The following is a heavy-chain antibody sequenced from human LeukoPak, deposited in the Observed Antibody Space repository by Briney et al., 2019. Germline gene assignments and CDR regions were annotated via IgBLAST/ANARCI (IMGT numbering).Heavy chain of an antibody. J-gene: IGHJ4*02. CDR2: ISSSSSTM. CDR3: ARDPSGPTVYFDY. Sequence: PGGSLRLSCAASGFTFSTFTMNWVRRAPGKGLEWVSSISSSSSTMYFADSVKGRFTISRDNAKNSMYLQMNSLRAEDTAVYYCARDPSGPTVYFDYWGQGTLVTVSS. V-gene: IGHV3-48*01. D-gene: IGHD4-17*01. CDR1: GFTFSTFT.